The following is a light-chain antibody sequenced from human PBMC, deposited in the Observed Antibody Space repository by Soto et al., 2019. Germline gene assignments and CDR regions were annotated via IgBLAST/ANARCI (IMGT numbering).Light chain of an antibody. CDR2: EVS. V-gene: IGLV2-14*01. J-gene: IGLJ1*01. CDR1: SSDVGGYNY. Sequence: QSVLTQPPSVSLSPGQSITISCTGTSSDVGGYNYVPWYQQHPGKAPKLMIYEVSNRPSGVSNRFSGSKSGNTASLTISGLQAEDEADYYCSSYTSSSTRVFGTGTKVTVL. CDR3: SSYTSSSTRV.